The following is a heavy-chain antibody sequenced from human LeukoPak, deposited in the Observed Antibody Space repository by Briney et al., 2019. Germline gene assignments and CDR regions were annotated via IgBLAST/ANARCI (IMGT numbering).Heavy chain of an antibody. V-gene: IGHV3-23*01. Sequence: PGGSLRLSCAASGFTFSSYWMSWVRQAPGKGLEWVSAISGSGGSTYYADSVKGRFTISRDNSKNTLYLQMNSLRAEDTAVYYCAKDKRSYYYDSSGFDYWGQGTLVTVSS. CDR2: ISGSGGST. J-gene: IGHJ4*02. CDR1: GFTFSSYW. D-gene: IGHD3-22*01. CDR3: AKDKRSYYYDSSGFDY.